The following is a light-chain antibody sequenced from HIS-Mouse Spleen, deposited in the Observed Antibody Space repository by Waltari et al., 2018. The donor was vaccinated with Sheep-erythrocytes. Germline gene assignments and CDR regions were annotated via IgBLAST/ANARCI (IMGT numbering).Light chain of an antibody. V-gene: IGKV1-33*01. CDR3: QQYDNLLT. CDR1: QDISNY. Sequence: DIQMTQSPSSLSASVGDRVTITCQASQDISNYLNWYQQKPGKAPKPLIYDASNLETGVPSRFSGSGSGTDFTFTISSLQPEDIATYYCQQYDNLLTFGQGTRLEIK. J-gene: IGKJ5*01. CDR2: DAS.